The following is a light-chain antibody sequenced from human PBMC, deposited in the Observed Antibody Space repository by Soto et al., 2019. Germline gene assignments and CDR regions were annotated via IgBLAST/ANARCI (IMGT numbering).Light chain of an antibody. CDR1: HGIGNY. CDR2: AAS. J-gene: IGKJ1*01. Sequence: DIQMTQSPSSLSASVGDRVTIACRASHGIGNYLVWYQQKPGKVPKLLIYAASTLQSGVPSRFSGSGSGTDFTLTISSLQPEDVATYYCQKYNGAQWTFGQGTKVEIK. CDR3: QKYNGAQWT. V-gene: IGKV1-27*01.